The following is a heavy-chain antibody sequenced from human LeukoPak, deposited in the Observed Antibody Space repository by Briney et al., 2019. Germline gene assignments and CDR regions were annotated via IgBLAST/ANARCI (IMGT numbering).Heavy chain of an antibody. J-gene: IGHJ5*02. V-gene: IGHV3-23*01. CDR1: GFRFSDFT. CDR3: GKEGGA. Sequence: GGSLRLSCAASGFRFSDFTLTWVRQAPGKGPEWVSAIGGRGGSTYYADSLGGRFTISRDNSKDMVYLQMNSLKVEDTATYYCGKEGGAWGQGTKVTVSS. D-gene: IGHD3-16*01. CDR2: IGGRGGST.